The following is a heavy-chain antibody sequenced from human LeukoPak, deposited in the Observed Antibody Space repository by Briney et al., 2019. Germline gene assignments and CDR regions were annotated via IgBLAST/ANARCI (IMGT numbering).Heavy chain of an antibody. CDR1: GSTFTSHW. CDR3: ARAYFSGSSCYAVGFDY. D-gene: IGHD2-2*01. V-gene: IGHV3-7*05. Sequence: GGSLRLSCATSGSTFTSHWLSWVCKTPGRWLDSVANIQHDGRQKYYVDSVKGRFPISRDNAKNSLYLEMNSLRAEDTAVYYCARAYFSGSSCYAVGFDYGGQGTLVTVS. CDR2: IQHDGRQK. J-gene: IGHJ4*02.